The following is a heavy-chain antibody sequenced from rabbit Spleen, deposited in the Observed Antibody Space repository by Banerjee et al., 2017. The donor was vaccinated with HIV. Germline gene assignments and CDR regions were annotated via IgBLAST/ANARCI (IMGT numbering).Heavy chain of an antibody. Sequence: QQQLVESGGGLVKPGASLTLTCKASGFSFSNKAVMCWVRQAPGKGLEWIGCIDTGGGGGTYYANWAKGRFTITRSTSLNTVTLQMTSLTAADTATYFCARDLLGVIGWNFYLWGQGTLVTVS. CDR3: ARDLLGVIGWNFYL. D-gene: IGHD1-1*01. CDR1: GFSFSNKA. J-gene: IGHJ4*01. V-gene: IGHV1S47*01. CDR2: IDTGGGGGT.